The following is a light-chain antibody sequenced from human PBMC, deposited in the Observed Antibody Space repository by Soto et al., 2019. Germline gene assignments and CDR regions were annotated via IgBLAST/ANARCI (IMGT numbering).Light chain of an antibody. CDR3: QKYGSSPLT. Sequence: EIVLTQSPGTLSLSPGERATLSCRVSQSVSSSYLAWYQQKPGQAPRLLISGASTRATGIPDRFSGSGSGTDFTLTISRLDPEDFAVYYCQKYGSSPLTFGGGTKV. CDR2: GAS. J-gene: IGKJ4*01. V-gene: IGKV3-20*01. CDR1: QSVSSSY.